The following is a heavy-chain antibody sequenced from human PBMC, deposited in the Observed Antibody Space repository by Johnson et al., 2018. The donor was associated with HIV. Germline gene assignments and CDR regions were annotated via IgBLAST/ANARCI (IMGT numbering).Heavy chain of an antibody. CDR3: ARDRGLDAFDI. D-gene: IGHD3-10*01. J-gene: IGHJ3*02. CDR2: ISGSGGST. V-gene: IGHV3-66*01. Sequence: VQLVESGGGLVQPGGSLRLSCAASGFTVSSNYMSWVRQAPGKGLEWVSVISGSGGSTYYADSVKGRFTISRDNSKNTVYLQMNSLRVEDTAVYYCARDRGLDAFDIWGQGTMVTVSS. CDR1: GFTVSSNY.